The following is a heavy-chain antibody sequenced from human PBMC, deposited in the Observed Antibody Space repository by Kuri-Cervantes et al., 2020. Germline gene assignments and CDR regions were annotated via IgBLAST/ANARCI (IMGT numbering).Heavy chain of an antibody. CDR3: AKDGWFGDLGD. CDR2: ISGSGGST. J-gene: IGHJ4*02. CDR1: GFTFSTYA. Sequence: GGSLRLSCAASGFTFSTYAMSWVRQAPGKGLEWVSAISGSGGSTYYADSVKGRFTISRDNSKNTLYLQMNSLRAEDTAVYYCAKDGWFGDLGDWGQGTLVTVSS. D-gene: IGHD3-10*01. V-gene: IGHV3-23*01.